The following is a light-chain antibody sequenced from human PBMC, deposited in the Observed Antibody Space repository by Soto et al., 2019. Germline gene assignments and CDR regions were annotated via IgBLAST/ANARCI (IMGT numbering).Light chain of an antibody. CDR2: DVS. CDR3: QQYNSYSPT. CDR1: QSISSW. Sequence: DIQITQSPSTLSTSVGDRVAITCFASQSISSWLAWYQRKPGKAPKLLIFDVSSLHTGVPSRFSGSGSGTEFTLTISSLQPDDFATYYCQQYNSYSPTFGQGTKVDIK. J-gene: IGKJ1*01. V-gene: IGKV1-5*01.